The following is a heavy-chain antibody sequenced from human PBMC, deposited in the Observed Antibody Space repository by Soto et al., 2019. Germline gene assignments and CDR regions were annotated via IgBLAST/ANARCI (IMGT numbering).Heavy chain of an antibody. Sequence: EVQLVESGGALVKPGGSLRLSCVSSGFTFSSAWMSWVRQASGKGLEWVARVKSSSDGGAIHYAAPVKGRFTISRDDAGGMLYLQMNGLKNEDSAVYYCTDFARWGQGTSVTVSS. CDR1: GFTFSSAW. CDR3: TDFAR. CDR2: VKSSSDGGAI. J-gene: IGHJ4*02. D-gene: IGHD6-6*01. V-gene: IGHV3-15*02.